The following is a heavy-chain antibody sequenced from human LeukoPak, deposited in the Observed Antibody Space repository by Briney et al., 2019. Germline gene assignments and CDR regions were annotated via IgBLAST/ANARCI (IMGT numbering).Heavy chain of an antibody. Sequence: GGSLRLSCAASGFTFSSYEMNWVRQAPGKGLEWVSYISSGGSTIYYADSVRGRFTISRDNAKNSLYLQMNSLRSEDTAVYYCARDRQVTAIYTEFDYWGQGTLVTVSS. D-gene: IGHD2-21*02. CDR1: GFTFSSYE. CDR3: ARDRQVTAIYTEFDY. CDR2: ISSGGSTI. J-gene: IGHJ4*02. V-gene: IGHV3-48*03.